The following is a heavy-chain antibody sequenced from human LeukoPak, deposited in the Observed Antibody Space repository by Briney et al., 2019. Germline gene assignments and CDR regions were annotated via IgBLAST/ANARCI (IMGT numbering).Heavy chain of an antibody. Sequence: PSETLSLTCTVSGDSLTGYYWGWIRQPPGKGLEWIGNIYYTGNTYYNPSLKSRVTISVDTSKNQFSLKLSSVTAADTAVYYCARYYDSSGHDAFDIWGQGTMVTVSS. V-gene: IGHV4-39*07. D-gene: IGHD3-22*01. CDR1: GDSLTGYY. CDR3: ARYYDSSGHDAFDI. J-gene: IGHJ3*02. CDR2: IYYTGNT.